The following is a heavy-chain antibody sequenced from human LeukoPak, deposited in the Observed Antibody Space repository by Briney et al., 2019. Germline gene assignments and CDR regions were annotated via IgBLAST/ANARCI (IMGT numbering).Heavy chain of an antibody. J-gene: IGHJ4*02. V-gene: IGHV3-23*01. Sequence: GGSLRLSCAASGFTFSSYAMSWVRQAPGKGLEWVSAISGSDGSTYYADSVKGRFTISRDNSKNTLFLQMNSLRAEDTAIYYCAKYGPQDSGSSHFDYWGQGALVTVSS. CDR3: AKYGPQDSGSSHFDY. CDR2: ISGSDGST. CDR1: GFTFSSYA. D-gene: IGHD1-26*01.